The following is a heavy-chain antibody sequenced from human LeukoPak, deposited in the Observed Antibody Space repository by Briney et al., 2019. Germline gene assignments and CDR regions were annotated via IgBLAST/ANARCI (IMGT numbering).Heavy chain of an antibody. CDR1: GYTFSRYW. J-gene: IGHJ4*02. Sequence: PGGSLTLSCAASGYTFSRYWVHWVRQGPGKGLVWVSRINEDGSSTSYAESVGGRFTISRDNAKNTLYLQMNSLRAEDAAVYYCTTDTFGARDSWGQGTLVTVSS. CDR2: INEDGSST. CDR3: TTDTFGARDS. D-gene: IGHD3-10*01. V-gene: IGHV3-74*01.